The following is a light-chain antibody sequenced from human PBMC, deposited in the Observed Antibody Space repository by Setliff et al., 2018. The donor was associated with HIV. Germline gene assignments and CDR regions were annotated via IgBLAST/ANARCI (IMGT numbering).Light chain of an antibody. Sequence: QSVLTQPRSVSGSPGQTVTLSCTGSTSDVGNYNYVSWYQQYPGKAPKLIIFDVSRRPSGVPDRFSGSKPQNTASLTISGLQPEDEADYYCCSYVGSYSYIFGTGTKVTVL. J-gene: IGLJ1*01. V-gene: IGLV2-11*01. CDR1: TSDVGNYNY. CDR2: DVS. CDR3: CSYVGSYSYI.